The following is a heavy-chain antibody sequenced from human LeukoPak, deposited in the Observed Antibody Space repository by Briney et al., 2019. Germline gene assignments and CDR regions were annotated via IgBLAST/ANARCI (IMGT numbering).Heavy chain of an antibody. J-gene: IGHJ6*02. Sequence: SVTVSCKASGGTFCSYAISWVRQAPGQGLEWMGGILPSFGATKYSLKFQDRVTITADVSTTTVYMDLTSLSSEDTALYYCARPLNTMVRGITTATDFFSYAMDVWGQGTAVTVSS. D-gene: IGHD3-10*01. CDR3: ARPLNTMVRGITTATDFFSYAMDV. CDR2: ILPSFGAT. CDR1: GGTFCSYA. V-gene: IGHV1-69*13.